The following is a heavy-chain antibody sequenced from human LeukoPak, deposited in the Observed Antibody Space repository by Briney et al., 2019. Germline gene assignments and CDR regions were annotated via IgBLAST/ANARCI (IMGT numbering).Heavy chain of an antibody. J-gene: IGHJ6*03. Sequence: PSETLSLTCAVYGGSFSGYYWSWIRQPPGKGLEWIGEINHSGSTNYNPSLKSRVTISVDTSKNQFSLKLSSVTAADTAVYYCARVLKVLAYYMDVWGKGTTVTVSS. CDR3: ARVLKVLAYYMDV. CDR2: INHSGST. V-gene: IGHV4-34*01. CDR1: GGSFSGYY. D-gene: IGHD2-8*01.